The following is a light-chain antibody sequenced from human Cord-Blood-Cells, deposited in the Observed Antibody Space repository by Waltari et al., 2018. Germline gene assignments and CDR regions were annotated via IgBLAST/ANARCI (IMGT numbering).Light chain of an antibody. CDR2: KAS. V-gene: IGKV1-5*03. CDR3: QQYNSYG. J-gene: IGKJ1*01. Sequence: DIQLTQSPSTLSASVGDRVTNTCRASQSISSWLSWYQQKPGKAPKLLIYKASSLESGVPSRFSGSGSGTEFTLTISSLQPDDFATYYCQQYNSYGFGQGTKVEIK. CDR1: QSISSW.